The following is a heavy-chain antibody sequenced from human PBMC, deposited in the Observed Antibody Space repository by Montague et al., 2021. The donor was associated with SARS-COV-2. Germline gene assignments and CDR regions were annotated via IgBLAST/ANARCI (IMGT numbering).Heavy chain of an antibody. Sequence: SETLYLTCIVSGGSINSSTYYWAWIRQPPGKGLEWIGSIYDSGSTYYNPSLKSRVTISVDTSKNHFSLKLNSVTAADTAVYYCARRGRKLLPVATTIGGFDIWGQGTMVTVSS. CDR2: IYDSGST. J-gene: IGHJ3*02. D-gene: IGHD5-12*01. CDR1: GGSINSSTYY. CDR3: ARRGRKLLPVATTIGGFDI. V-gene: IGHV4-39*02.